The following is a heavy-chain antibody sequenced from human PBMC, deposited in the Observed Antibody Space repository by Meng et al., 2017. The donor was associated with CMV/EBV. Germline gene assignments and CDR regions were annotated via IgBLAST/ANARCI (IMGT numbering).Heavy chain of an antibody. CDR2: INHSGST. D-gene: IGHD2-15*01. V-gene: IGHV4-34*01. CDR3: ASSLTYPDY. Sequence: VQLQEWGAGLLKPSETLSLTCAVYGGSFSGYYWSWIRQPPGKGLEWIGEINHSGSTNYNPSLKSRVTISVDTSKNQFSLKLSSVTAADTAVYYCASSLTYPDYWGQGTLVTVSS. CDR1: GGSFSGYY. J-gene: IGHJ4*02.